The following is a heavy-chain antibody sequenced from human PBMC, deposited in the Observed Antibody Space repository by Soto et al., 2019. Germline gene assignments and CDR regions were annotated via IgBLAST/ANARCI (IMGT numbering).Heavy chain of an antibody. CDR1: GYTFTSYG. V-gene: IGHV1-18*01. J-gene: IGHJ3*02. Sequence: ASVKVSCKASGYTFTSYGISWVRQAPGQGLEWMGWISAYNGNTNYAQKLQGRVTMTTDTSTSTAYMELRSLRSDDTAVYYCARSEIAGYCSSTSCYLGAFDIWGQGTMVTVSS. CDR3: ARSEIAGYCSSTSCYLGAFDI. D-gene: IGHD2-2*01. CDR2: ISAYNGNT.